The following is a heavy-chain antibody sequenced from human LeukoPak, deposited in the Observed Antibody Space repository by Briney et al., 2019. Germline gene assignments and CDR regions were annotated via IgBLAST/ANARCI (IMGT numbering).Heavy chain of an antibody. D-gene: IGHD6-13*01. CDR3: ARRVPAGPFDY. V-gene: IGHV3-48*03. Sequence: GGSLRLSCAASGFTFSSYEMYWVRQAPGKGLEWVSYISGSGSMIYYADSVKGRFTISTDNPKNTLYLQMYSLRAEDTAVYYCARRVPAGPFDYWGQGTLVTDSS. J-gene: IGHJ4*02. CDR2: ISGSGSMI. CDR1: GFTFSSYE.